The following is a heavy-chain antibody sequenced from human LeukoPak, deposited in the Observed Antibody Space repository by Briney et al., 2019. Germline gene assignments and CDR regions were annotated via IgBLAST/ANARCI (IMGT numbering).Heavy chain of an antibody. CDR3: ARVKLTGIQDWFDP. J-gene: IGHJ5*02. CDR2: INWNGGST. Sequence: GGSLRLSCAASGFTFDDYGMSWVGQVPGKGLEGVSDINWNGGSTGYADSVKGRFTISRDNAKNSLYLQMNSLTAEDTALYFCARVKLTGIQDWFDPWGQGTLVTVSS. D-gene: IGHD1-20*01. CDR1: GFTFDDYG. V-gene: IGHV3-20*04.